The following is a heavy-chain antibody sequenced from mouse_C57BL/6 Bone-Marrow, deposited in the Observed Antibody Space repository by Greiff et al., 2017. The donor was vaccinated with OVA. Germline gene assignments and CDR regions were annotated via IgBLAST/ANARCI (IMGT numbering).Heavy chain of an antibody. D-gene: IGHD1-1*01. Sequence: QVQLQQPGAELVMPGASVKLSCKASGYTFTSYWMHWVKQRPGQGLEWIGEIDPSDSYTNYNQKFTGKSTLTVDKSSSTAYMQLSSLTSEDSAVYYCARDITTVVARGYWYFDVWGTGTTVTVSS. CDR1: GYTFTSYW. J-gene: IGHJ1*03. CDR3: ARDITTVVARGYWYFDV. V-gene: IGHV1-69*01. CDR2: IDPSDSYT.